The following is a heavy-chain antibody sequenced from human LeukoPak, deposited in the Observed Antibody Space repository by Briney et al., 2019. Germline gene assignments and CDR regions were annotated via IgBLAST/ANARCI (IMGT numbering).Heavy chain of an antibody. CDR2: IRSKGYGGTT. V-gene: IGHV3-49*04. J-gene: IGHJ6*02. D-gene: IGHD5-24*01. CDR3: TRGPTGRWLYYGMDV. CDR1: GFTFGDHA. Sequence: GGSLRLSCITSGFTFGDHAMGWVRQAPGKGLDWVGFIRSKGYGGTTEYAPSVKGRFTISRDDSKSIAYLQMNSLKSEDTAVYYCTRGPTGRWLYYGMDVWGQGTTVIVSS.